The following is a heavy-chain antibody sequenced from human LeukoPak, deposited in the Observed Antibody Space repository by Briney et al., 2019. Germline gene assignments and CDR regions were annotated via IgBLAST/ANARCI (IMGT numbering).Heavy chain of an antibody. CDR3: AKEGIGSTATFFDY. CDR1: GYTFNSYA. CDR2: ISASGDAT. V-gene: IGHV3-23*01. D-gene: IGHD1-1*01. J-gene: IGHJ4*02. Sequence: GGSLRLSCAASGYTFNSYALNWVRQAPGKGLEWVSSISASGDATYYVDSVRGRFTISRDNSNYAGDLQMNSLSAEDTAIYYCAKEGIGSTATFFDYWGQGILVTVSS.